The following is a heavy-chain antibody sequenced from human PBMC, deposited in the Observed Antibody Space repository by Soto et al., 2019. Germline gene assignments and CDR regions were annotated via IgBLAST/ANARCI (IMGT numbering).Heavy chain of an antibody. J-gene: IGHJ4*02. CDR2: IYYSGST. CDR3: AREVMNGCSGGSCYSYFDY. CDR1: GGSISSYY. Sequence: SETLSLTCTVSGGSISSYYWSWIRQPPGKGLEWIGYIYYSGSTNYNPSLKSRVTISVDTSKNQFSLKLSSVTAADTAVYYCAREVMNGCSGGSCYSYFDYWGQGTLVNVSS. D-gene: IGHD2-15*01. V-gene: IGHV4-59*01.